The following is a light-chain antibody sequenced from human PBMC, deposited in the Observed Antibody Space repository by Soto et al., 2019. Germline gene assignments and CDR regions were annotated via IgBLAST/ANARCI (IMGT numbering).Light chain of an antibody. CDR2: EVN. CDR3: SSYAGNNNLL. V-gene: IGLV2-8*01. J-gene: IGLJ2*01. Sequence: QSALTQPPSASGSPGQSVTISCTGTSSVVGGYNSVSWYQQHPGKAPKLMTYEVNKRPSGVPDRFSGSKSGNTASLTVSGLQAEDEADYYCSSYAGNNNLLFGGGTKVTVL. CDR1: SSVVGGYNS.